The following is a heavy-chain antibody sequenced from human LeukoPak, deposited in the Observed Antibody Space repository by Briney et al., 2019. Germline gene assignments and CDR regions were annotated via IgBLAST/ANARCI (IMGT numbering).Heavy chain of an antibody. CDR1: GFTFSSYA. CDR3: AKDQKPYSSSWCFDY. Sequence: GGSLRLSCAASGFTFSSYAMSWVRQAPGKGLGWVSAISGSGGSTYYADSVKGRFTISRDNSKNTLYLQMNSLRAEDTAVYYCAKDQKPYSSSWCFDYWGQGTLVTVSS. J-gene: IGHJ4*02. CDR2: ISGSGGST. V-gene: IGHV3-23*01. D-gene: IGHD6-13*01.